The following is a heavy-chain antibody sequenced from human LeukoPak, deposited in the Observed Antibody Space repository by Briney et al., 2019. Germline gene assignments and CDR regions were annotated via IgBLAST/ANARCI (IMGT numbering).Heavy chain of an antibody. Sequence: SETLSLTCTVSGGSISSGDYYWSWIRQPPGKGLEWIGYIYYSGSAYYNPSLKSRVTISVDTSKNQFSLKLSSVTAADTAVYYCARADTVTTPASDIWGQGTMVTVSS. J-gene: IGHJ3*02. V-gene: IGHV4-30-4*08. D-gene: IGHD4-17*01. CDR1: GGSISSGDYY. CDR2: IYYSGSA. CDR3: ARADTVTTPASDI.